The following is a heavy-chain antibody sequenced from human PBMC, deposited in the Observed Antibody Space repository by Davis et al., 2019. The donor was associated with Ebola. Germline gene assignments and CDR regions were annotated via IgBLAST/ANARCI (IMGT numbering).Heavy chain of an antibody. D-gene: IGHD6-19*01. J-gene: IGHJ6*02. CDR1: GFTFSDYY. CDR2: ISSSGSTI. CDR3: ARARRGSSGWHGGRYGMDV. Sequence: PGGSLRLSCAASGFTFSDYYMSWIRQAPGKGLEWVSYISSSGSTIYYADSVKGRFTISRDNAKNSLYLQMNSLRAEDTAVYYCARARRGSSGWHGGRYGMDVWGQGTTVTVSS. V-gene: IGHV3-11*04.